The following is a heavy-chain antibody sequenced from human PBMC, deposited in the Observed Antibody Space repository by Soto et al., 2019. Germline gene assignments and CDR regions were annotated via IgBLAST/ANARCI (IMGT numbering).Heavy chain of an antibody. CDR2: IHYSGST. D-gene: IGHD2-15*01. CDR3: ARDQVVVVAATVYYYGMDV. Sequence: QVQLQESGPGLVKPSETLSLTCTVSGVSITSYYWSWIRQPPGKGLEWIGYIHYSGSTSYNPSLKSRATMSVDTSKNQFFLKLSSLTAADTAVYYCARDQVVVVAATVYYYGMDVWGQGTTVTVSS. V-gene: IGHV4-59*01. J-gene: IGHJ6*02. CDR1: GVSITSYY.